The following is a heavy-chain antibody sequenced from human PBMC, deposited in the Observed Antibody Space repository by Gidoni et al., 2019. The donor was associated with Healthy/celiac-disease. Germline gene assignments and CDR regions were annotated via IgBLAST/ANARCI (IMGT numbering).Heavy chain of an antibody. CDR1: VSTFSSYA. CDR3: ARGTGDPLYYGMDV. D-gene: IGHD7-27*01. V-gene: IGHV1-69*04. Sequence: QVQLVQSGAEVKKPGSSVTVSCKASVSTFSSYAISWVRQAPGQGLEWMGRRIPILGIANYAQKFQGRVTITADKSTSTAYMELSSLRSEDTAVYYCARGTGDPLYYGMDVWGQGTTVTVSS. CDR2: RIPILGIA. J-gene: IGHJ6*02.